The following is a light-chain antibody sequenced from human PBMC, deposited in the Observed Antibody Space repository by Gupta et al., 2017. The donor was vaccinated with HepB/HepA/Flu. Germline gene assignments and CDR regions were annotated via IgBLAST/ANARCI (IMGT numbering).Light chain of an antibody. Sequence: DIQMTQSPSSLSTSVGNRVTITCRASQNIITHLNWYQQKPGKAPKLLIYAASSLQTGVPSRFSGSGSGTDFTLTISILQPEDFATYYCQQSYTLPFTFGPGTKLDIK. CDR2: AAS. V-gene: IGKV1-39*01. CDR3: QQSYTLPFT. J-gene: IGKJ3*01. CDR1: QNIITH.